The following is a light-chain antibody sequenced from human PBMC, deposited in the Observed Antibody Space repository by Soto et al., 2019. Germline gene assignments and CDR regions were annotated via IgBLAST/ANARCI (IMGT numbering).Light chain of an antibody. CDR1: QDMRNY. CDR3: QQYDSLTPP. J-gene: IGKJ4*01. V-gene: IGKV1-33*01. Sequence: DIQMTQSPSSLSASVGDRDTITCQASQDMRNYLNWYQQKPGKAPKLLIYGASNLEAGVTPRFSGSGSGTEFSLTTTSLQPEDIAVYYCQQYDSLTPPFGGGAKVDIX. CDR2: GAS.